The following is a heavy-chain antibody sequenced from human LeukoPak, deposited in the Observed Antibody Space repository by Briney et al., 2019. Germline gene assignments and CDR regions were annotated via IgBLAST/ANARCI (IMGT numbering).Heavy chain of an antibody. D-gene: IGHD3-10*01. J-gene: IGHJ3*02. CDR1: GGSISSYY. CDR2: IYSSGGT. Sequence: SETLSLTCAVSGGSISSYYWSWIRQPPGKGLEWVGYIYSSGGTNYNPSLQSRVTMSVDTSKNQFSLRLSSVTAADTAIYYCARRGVRGVVINEGGPDAFDIWGRGRLVTVSS. V-gene: IGHV4-59*08. CDR3: ARRGVRGVVINEGGPDAFDI.